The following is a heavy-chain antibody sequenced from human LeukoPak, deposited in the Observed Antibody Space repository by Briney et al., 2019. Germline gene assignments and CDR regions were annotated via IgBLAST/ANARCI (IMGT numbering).Heavy chain of an antibody. Sequence: SETLSLTCAVYGGSFSGYYWSWIRQPPGKGLERIGEINHSGSTNYNPSLKSRVTISVDTSKNQFSLKLGSVTAADTAVYYCARRTCGSDCYSVDYWGQGNMVTVSS. CDR2: INHSGST. J-gene: IGHJ4*02. V-gene: IGHV4-34*01. D-gene: IGHD2-21*02. CDR1: GGSFSGYY. CDR3: ARRTCGSDCYSVDY.